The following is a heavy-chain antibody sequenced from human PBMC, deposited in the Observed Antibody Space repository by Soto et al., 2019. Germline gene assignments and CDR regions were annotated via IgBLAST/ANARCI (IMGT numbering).Heavy chain of an antibody. J-gene: IGHJ6*03. CDR1: GYTFTTYG. CDR2: ISTYRGNT. CDR3: GRDQLVVAAPHYYYMDV. D-gene: IGHD2-15*01. Sequence: GPSVKVSCKASGYTFTTYGISWVRQAPGQGLEWMGWISTYRGNTNYAQNLQGRVSMTTDTSTSTAYMELRSLRSDDTAVYYCGRDQLVVAAPHYYYMDVWGKGTTVTVSS. V-gene: IGHV1-18*01.